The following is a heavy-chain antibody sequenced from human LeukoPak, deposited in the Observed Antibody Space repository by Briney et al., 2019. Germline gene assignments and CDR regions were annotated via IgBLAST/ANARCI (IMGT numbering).Heavy chain of an antibody. CDR2: IYYSGST. CDR3: ARLRGNYFPDY. CDR1: GGSMSGYY. V-gene: IGHV4-59*01. Sequence: SETLSLTYTVSGGSMSGYYWTWIRQPPGKGLEWIAYIYYSGSTNYNPSLKSRVTISVDTSTNQFSLRLSSVTAADTAVYYCARLRGNYFPDYWGQGTLVTVSS. D-gene: IGHD4-11*01. J-gene: IGHJ4*02.